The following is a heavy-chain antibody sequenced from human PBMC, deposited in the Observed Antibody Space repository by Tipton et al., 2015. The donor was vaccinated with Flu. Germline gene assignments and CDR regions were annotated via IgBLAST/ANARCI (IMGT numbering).Heavy chain of an antibody. V-gene: IGHV3-23*01. D-gene: IGHD2-2*01. CDR3: AKEGYCSGTNCHDAFDI. CDR2: IGNSGGDT. J-gene: IGHJ3*02. CDR1: EFSFSSSS. Sequence: SLRLSCAASEFSFSSSSMSWVRQAPGKGLQWVPHIGNSGGDTNYAASVRGRFTISRDNSRNTLFLQMNSLRAEDTAVYYCAKEGYCSGTNCHDAFDIWGQGTMVTVSS.